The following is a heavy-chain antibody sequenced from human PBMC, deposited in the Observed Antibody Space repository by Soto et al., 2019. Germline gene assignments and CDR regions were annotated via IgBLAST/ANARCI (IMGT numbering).Heavy chain of an antibody. Sequence: SETLSLTCTVSGDSVSRSGSYWGWLRQPPGKGLEWIGDSLGDGDTYYNPSLGSRVSLARDTSKNHFSLRLTYVTAADTAVYYCARRERPTLYYEYWDLGTLVTVSS. J-gene: IGHJ4*02. V-gene: IGHV4-39*02. CDR2: SLGDGDT. D-gene: IGHD1-1*01. CDR3: ARRERPTLYYEY. CDR1: GDSVSRSGSY.